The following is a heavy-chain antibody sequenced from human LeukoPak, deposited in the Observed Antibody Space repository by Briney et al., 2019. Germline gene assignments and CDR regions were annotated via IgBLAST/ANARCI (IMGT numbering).Heavy chain of an antibody. CDR3: AREGFLEWSHIDY. CDR2: IYYSGST. D-gene: IGHD3-3*01. J-gene: IGHJ4*02. V-gene: IGHV4-30-4*01. Sequence: PSETLSLTCTVSGGSISSGDYYWSWIRQPPGKGLEWIGYIYYSGSTYYNPSLKSRVTISVDTSKNQFSLKLSSVTAADTAVYYCAREGFLEWSHIDYWGQGTLVTVSS. CDR1: GGSISSGDYY.